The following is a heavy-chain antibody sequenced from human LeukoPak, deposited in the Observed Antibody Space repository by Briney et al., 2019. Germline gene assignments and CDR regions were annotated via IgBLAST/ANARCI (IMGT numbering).Heavy chain of an antibody. CDR2: ISSSSNYI. D-gene: IGHD3-10*01. J-gene: IGHJ6*03. CDR1: GFTFSSYE. CDR3: ARSGIKMVRGVIIKSPYHMDV. V-gene: IGHV3-21*01. Sequence: GGSLRLSCAASGFTFSSYEMNWVRQAPGKGLEWVSSISSSSNYIYYAGSVKGRFTISRDDAKNSLSLQMNSLRAEDTAVYYCARSGIKMVRGVIIKSPYHMDVWGKGTTVTVSS.